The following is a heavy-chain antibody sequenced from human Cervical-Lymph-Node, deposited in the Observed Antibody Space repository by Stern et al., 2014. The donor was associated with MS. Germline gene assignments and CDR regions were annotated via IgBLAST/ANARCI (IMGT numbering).Heavy chain of an antibody. CDR1: GFNFSSYA. D-gene: IGHD3-10*01. J-gene: IGHJ6*02. Sequence: QVQLVQSGGGVVQPGRALRLSCAATGFNFSSYAMQWVRQAPGKGLEWMAVISYDGSKAYYTESEKGRLTVSSDNSKNTLFLQVSSLRPEDTAEYYCARYLVWFVELDWGAMDVWGHGTTVTVSS. V-gene: IGHV3-30-3*01. CDR2: ISYDGSKA. CDR3: ARYLVWFVELDWGAMDV.